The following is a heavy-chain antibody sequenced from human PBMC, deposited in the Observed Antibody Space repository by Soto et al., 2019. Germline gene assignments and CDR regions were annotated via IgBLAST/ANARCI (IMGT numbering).Heavy chain of an antibody. CDR3: ARDEEMATISFFDY. D-gene: IGHD5-12*01. V-gene: IGHV3-33*01. CDR1: GFTFSRHG. Sequence: QVQLVESGGGVVQPGRSLRLSCAASGFTFSRHGMHWDRQAPGKGLEWVAVIWYDGSNKYYADSVKGRFTISRDNSKNTLYLQMNSLRAEDTAVYYCARDEEMATISFFDYWGQGTLVTVSS. CDR2: IWYDGSNK. J-gene: IGHJ4*02.